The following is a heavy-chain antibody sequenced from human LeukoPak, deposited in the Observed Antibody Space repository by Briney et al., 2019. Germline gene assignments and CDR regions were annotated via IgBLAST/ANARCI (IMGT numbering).Heavy chain of an antibody. D-gene: IGHD3-3*01. Sequence: MIWVRQAXGXXLEWVSAISGSGGSTYYADSVKGRFTISRDNSKNTLYLQMNSLRAEDTAVYYCATYYDFWSGYYDEPYYWGQGTLVTVSS. CDR3: ATYYDFWSGYYDEPYY. CDR2: ISGSGGST. V-gene: IGHV3-23*01. J-gene: IGHJ4*02.